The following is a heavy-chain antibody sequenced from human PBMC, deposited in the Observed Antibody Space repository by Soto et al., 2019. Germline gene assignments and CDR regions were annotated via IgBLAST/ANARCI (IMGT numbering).Heavy chain of an antibody. Sequence: QVQLQESGPGLVKPLQTLSLTCTVSGGSISSGDYYWNWIRQPPGKGLEWIGYIYDNGSTYYNPSLKXGXTXAXDTSKNQFSLKLNSVTAADTAVYYCARGGDCSGGDCYTWFDPWGRGALVTVSS. D-gene: IGHD2-21*02. CDR3: ARGGDCSGGDCYTWFDP. CDR1: GGSISSGDYY. J-gene: IGHJ5*02. V-gene: IGHV4-30-4*01. CDR2: IYDNGST.